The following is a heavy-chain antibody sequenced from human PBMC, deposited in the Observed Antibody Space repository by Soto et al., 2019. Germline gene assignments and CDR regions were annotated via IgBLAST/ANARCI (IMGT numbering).Heavy chain of an antibody. J-gene: IGHJ4*02. CDR1: GFTFSTYA. CDR3: ARGAGYYDFWSDYYGYYFDY. CDR2: ICGSGDCT. Sequence: GGSLRLSCAASGFTFSTYAMSWVRQAPGKGLEWVSGICGSGDCTHYADSVKGRFTISRDNSKNTLYLQMNSLRAEDTAVYYCARGAGYYDFWSDYYGYYFDYWGQGTLVTVSS. D-gene: IGHD3-3*01. V-gene: IGHV3-23*01.